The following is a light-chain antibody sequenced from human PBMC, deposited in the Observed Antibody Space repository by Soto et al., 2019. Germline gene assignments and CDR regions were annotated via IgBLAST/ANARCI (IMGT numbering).Light chain of an antibody. V-gene: IGKV1-8*01. CDR3: QQYYSYPPLT. Sequence: IRMTQSPSSFSASTGDRVTITCRARQGISSYLAWYQQKPGKAPKLLIYAASTLQSGVPSRFSGSGSGTDFTLTISCLQSEDFATYYCQQYYSYPPLTFGGGTKVEIK. J-gene: IGKJ4*01. CDR2: AAS. CDR1: QGISSY.